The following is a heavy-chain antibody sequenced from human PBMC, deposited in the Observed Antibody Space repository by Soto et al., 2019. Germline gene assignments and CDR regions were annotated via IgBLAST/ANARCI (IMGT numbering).Heavy chain of an antibody. CDR1: GGTFSSYA. Sequence: QVQLVQSGAEVKKPGSSVKVSCKASGGTFSSYAISWVRQAPGQGLEWMGGIIPIFGTANYAQKFQGRVTITAXXPXSRXYMELGSLRSEDTAVYYCARGPVAPMPATENWFDPWGQGTLVTVSS. D-gene: IGHD2-15*01. CDR2: IIPIFGTA. V-gene: IGHV1-69*12. J-gene: IGHJ5*02. CDR3: ARGPVAPMPATENWFDP.